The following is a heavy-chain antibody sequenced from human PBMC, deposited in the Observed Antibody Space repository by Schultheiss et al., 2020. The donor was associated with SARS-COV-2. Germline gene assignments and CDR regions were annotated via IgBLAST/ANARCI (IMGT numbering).Heavy chain of an antibody. CDR3: ARDGARSDFYYYYYGMDV. CDR1: GFTFSSYE. Sequence: GGSLRLSCAASGFTFSSYEMNWVRQAPGKGLEWVSYISSSGRTIYYADSVKGRFTISRDNAKNSLYLQMNSLRAEDTAVYYCARDGARSDFYYYYYGMDVWGQGTTVTVSS. D-gene: IGHD2-21*01. CDR2: ISSSGRTI. J-gene: IGHJ6*02. V-gene: IGHV3-48*03.